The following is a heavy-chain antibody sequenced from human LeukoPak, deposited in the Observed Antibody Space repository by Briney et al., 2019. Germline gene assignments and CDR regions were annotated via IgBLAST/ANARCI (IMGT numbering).Heavy chain of an antibody. CDR3: ATSPAEIYSYGVYYYYYMDV. J-gene: IGHJ6*03. Sequence: ASVKVSCKASGYTFTSYAMNWVRQAPGQGLEWMGWINTNTGNPTYAQGFTGRFFFSLDTSVSTAYLQISSLKAEDTAVYYCATSPAEIYSYGVYYYYYMDVWGKGTTVTVSS. V-gene: IGHV7-4-1*02. CDR2: INTNTGNP. CDR1: GYTFTSYA. D-gene: IGHD5-18*01.